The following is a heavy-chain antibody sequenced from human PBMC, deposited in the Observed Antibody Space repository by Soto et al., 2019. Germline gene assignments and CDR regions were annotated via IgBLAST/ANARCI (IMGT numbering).Heavy chain of an antibody. D-gene: IGHD6-13*01. J-gene: IGHJ5*02. V-gene: IGHV1-69*13. CDR3: ARESPTRDGSSWNGGAPGWCSP. CDR2: IIPIFGTA. Sequence: ASEKVSCKAPGGTFSSYAISWVRQASGQGLEWMGGIIPIFGTANYAQKFQGRVTITADESTSTAYMELSSRSSEDTAVYYCARESPTRDGSSWNGGAPGWCSPWGQGT. CDR1: GGTFSSYA.